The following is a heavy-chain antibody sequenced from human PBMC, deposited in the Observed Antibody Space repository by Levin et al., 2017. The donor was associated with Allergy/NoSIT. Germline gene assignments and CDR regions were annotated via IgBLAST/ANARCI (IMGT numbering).Heavy chain of an antibody. CDR2: ISWDGGST. D-gene: IGHD3-16*01. J-gene: IGHJ1*01. CDR1: GFTFDDYT. V-gene: IGHV3-43*01. Sequence: GESLKISCAASGFTFDDYTMHWVRQGPGKGLEWVSLISWDGGSTYYADSVKGRFTISRDNSKNSLYLQMNSLRTEDTALYYCACGVTSEYFQHWGQGTLVTVSS. CDR3: ACGVTSEYFQH.